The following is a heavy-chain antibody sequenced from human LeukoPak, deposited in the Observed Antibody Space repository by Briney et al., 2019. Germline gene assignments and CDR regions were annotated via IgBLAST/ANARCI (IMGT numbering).Heavy chain of an antibody. CDR3: ARQEGSSWSSVVFDY. CDR2: IYYSGST. J-gene: IGHJ4*02. CDR1: GGSISSSSYY. V-gene: IGHV4-39*01. D-gene: IGHD6-13*01. Sequence: PSETLSLTCTVSGGSISSSSYYWGWIRQPPGKGLEWIGRIYYSGSTYYNPSLKRRVTISVDTSKNQFSLKLSSVTAADTAVYYCARQEGSSWSSVVFDYWGQGTLVTVSS.